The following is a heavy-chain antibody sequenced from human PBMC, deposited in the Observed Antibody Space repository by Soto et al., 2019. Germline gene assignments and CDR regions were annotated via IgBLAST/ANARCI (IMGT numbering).Heavy chain of an antibody. CDR1: GFTFSSYA. CDR3: AKSRVFIGAIVTLLDS. Sequence: EVQLLESGGGLVQPGGSLTLSCATSGFTFSSYAMVWVRQAAEKGLEWVASISNNGNTAYYPDSVKGRFTISRGNSENTLYLQMNGLRADDTALYFCAKSRVFIGAIVTLLDSWGQGTQVTVSS. J-gene: IGHJ4*02. CDR2: ISNNGNTA. V-gene: IGHV3-23*01. D-gene: IGHD3-16*02.